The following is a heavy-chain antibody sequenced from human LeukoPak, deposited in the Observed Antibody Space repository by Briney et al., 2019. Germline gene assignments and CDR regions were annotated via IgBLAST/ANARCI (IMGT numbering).Heavy chain of an antibody. CDR2: INHSGST. CDR3: ARALWFGAFSFDY. CDR1: GGSFRGYY. D-gene: IGHD3-10*01. J-gene: IGHJ4*02. V-gene: IGHV4-34*01. Sequence: SETLSLTCAVYGGSFRGYYWSWIRQPPGKGLEWIGEINHSGSTNYNPSLKSRVTISVDTSKNQFSLKLSSVTAADTAVYYCARALWFGAFSFDYWGQGTLVTVSS.